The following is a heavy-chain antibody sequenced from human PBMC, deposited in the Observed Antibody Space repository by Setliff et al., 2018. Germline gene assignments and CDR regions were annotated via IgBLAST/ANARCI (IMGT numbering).Heavy chain of an antibody. CDR2: INPSGGAT. Sequence: VKVSCKASGYTFTGYYMYWVRQAPGQGLEWMGRINPSGGATIYAQKFQGRVTMTSDTSISTAYMELGRLRSDDTAVYFCARDGGGDSDAFDIWGQGTMVTVSS. V-gene: IGHV1-2*06. CDR3: ARDGGGDSDAFDI. J-gene: IGHJ3*02. D-gene: IGHD3-16*01. CDR1: GYTFTGYY.